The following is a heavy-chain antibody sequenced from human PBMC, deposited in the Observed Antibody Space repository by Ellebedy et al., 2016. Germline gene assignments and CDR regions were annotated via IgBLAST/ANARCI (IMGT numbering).Heavy chain of an antibody. V-gene: IGHV3-23*01. J-gene: IGHJ4*02. CDR2: ISGAGYTT. CDR3: RQGHYFDQ. CDR1: GFNFNTYF. Sequence: GGSLRLXCTASGFNFNTYFMTWIRRAPGKGLEWVATISGAGYTTFFADSVKGRFTISRDNSKNTLYLQMNNLRVDDTALYYCRQGHYFDQWGQGALVTVSS.